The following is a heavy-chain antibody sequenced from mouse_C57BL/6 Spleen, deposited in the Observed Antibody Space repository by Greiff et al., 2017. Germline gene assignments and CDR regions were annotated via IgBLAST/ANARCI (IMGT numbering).Heavy chain of an antibody. D-gene: IGHD1-1*01. CDR1: GFNIKDDY. J-gene: IGHJ2*01. CDR3: TTGITTVVAGDY. V-gene: IGHV14-4*01. CDR2: IDPENGDT. Sequence: VQLQQSGAELVRPGASVKLSCTASGFNIKDDYMHWVKQRPEQGLEWIGWIDPENGDTEYASKFQGKATITAATSSNTAYLQLSSLTSEDTAVYYCTTGITTVVAGDYWGQGTTLTVSS.